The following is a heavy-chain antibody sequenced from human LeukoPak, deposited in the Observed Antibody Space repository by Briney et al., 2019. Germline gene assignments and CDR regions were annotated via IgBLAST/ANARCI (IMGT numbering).Heavy chain of an antibody. D-gene: IGHD4/OR15-4a*01. CDR2: IYPGDSDT. Sequence: GESLKISCKGSGYIFTNYWIGWVRQMPGDGLEWLGIIYPGDSDTRYSPSFQGQVIISADKSISTAYLQWNTLKASDTAMYYCVRGTGSRGCYDFWGQGTLVTVSS. J-gene: IGHJ4*02. CDR1: GYIFTNYW. V-gene: IGHV5-51*01. CDR3: VRGTGSRGCYDF.